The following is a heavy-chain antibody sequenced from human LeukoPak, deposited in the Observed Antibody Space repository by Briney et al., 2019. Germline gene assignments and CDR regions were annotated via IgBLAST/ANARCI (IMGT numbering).Heavy chain of an antibody. Sequence: SETLSLTCTVSGGSISSYYWSWIRQPPGKGLEWIGYIYYSGSTNYNPSLKSRVTISVDTSKNQFSLKLSSVTAADTAVYYRAGYGGNSDAFDIWGQGTMVTVSS. CDR2: IYYSGST. CDR1: GGSISSYY. V-gene: IGHV4-59*08. CDR3: AGYGGNSDAFDI. J-gene: IGHJ3*02. D-gene: IGHD4-23*01.